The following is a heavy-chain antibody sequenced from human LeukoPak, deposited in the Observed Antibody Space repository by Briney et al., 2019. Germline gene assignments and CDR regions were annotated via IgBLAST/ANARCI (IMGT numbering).Heavy chain of an antibody. CDR1: GGTSSSYA. V-gene: IGHV1-69*05. CDR3: VRMKYYDLWSGDDY. CDR2: IIPAFGTP. J-gene: IGHJ4*02. Sequence: SVKVSCKASGGTSSSYAISWVRQAPGQGLEWMGRIIPAFGTPNYAQNFQGRVTITTDESRTTAYMELRSLRSEDTAVYYCVRMKYYDLWSGDDYWGQGTLSPSPQ. D-gene: IGHD3-3*01.